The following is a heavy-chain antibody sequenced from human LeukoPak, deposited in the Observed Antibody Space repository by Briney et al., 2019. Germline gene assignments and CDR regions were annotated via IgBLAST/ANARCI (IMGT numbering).Heavy chain of an antibody. CDR2: IRSKAYGGTT. Sequence: GGSLRLSCTAYGFTFGDYAMSWVRQAPGKGPEWVGFIRSKAYGGTTEYAASVKGRFTISRDDSKSIAYLQMNSLKTEDTAFYYCTRGPILLWIHNGMDVWGQGTTVTVSS. CDR1: GFTFGDYA. J-gene: IGHJ6*02. CDR3: TRGPILLWIHNGMDV. D-gene: IGHD3-10*01. V-gene: IGHV3-49*04.